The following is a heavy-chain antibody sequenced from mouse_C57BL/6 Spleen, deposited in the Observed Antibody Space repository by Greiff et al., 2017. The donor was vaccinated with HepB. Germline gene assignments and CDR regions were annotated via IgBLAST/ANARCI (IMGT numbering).Heavy chain of an antibody. J-gene: IGHJ3*01. Sequence: EVQLVESGGGLVKPGGSLKLSCAASGFTFSDYGMHWVRQAPEKGLEWVAYISSGSSTIYYADTVKGRFTISRDNAKNTLFLQMTSLRSEDTAMYYCARPYYGYDEGFAYWGQGTLVTVSA. V-gene: IGHV5-17*01. D-gene: IGHD2-2*01. CDR3: ARPYYGYDEGFAY. CDR2: ISSGSSTI. CDR1: GFTFSDYG.